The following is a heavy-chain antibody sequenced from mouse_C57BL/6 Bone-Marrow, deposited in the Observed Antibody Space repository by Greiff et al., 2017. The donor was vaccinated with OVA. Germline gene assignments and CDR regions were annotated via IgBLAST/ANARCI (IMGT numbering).Heavy chain of an antibody. V-gene: IGHV7-3*01. D-gene: IGHD1-1*01. Sequence: EVHLVESGGGLVQPGGSLSLSCAASGFTFTDYYMSWVCQPPGKALEWLGFIRNKANGYTTEYSASVKGRFTISRDNSQSILYLQMNALRAEDSATYYCASSYYYGPYWYFDVWGTGTTVTVSS. CDR2: IRNKANGYTT. CDR3: ASSYYYGPYWYFDV. CDR1: GFTFTDYY. J-gene: IGHJ1*03.